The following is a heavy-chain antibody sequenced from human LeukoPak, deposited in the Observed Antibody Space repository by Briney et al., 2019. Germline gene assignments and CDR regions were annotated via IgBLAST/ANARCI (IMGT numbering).Heavy chain of an antibody. Sequence: SETLSLTCAVYGGSFSGYYWSWIRQPPGKGLEWIGEINHSGSTNYNPSLKSRVTISVDTSKNQFSLKLSSVTAADTAVYYCARKNWGTFDYWGQGTLVTVSS. CDR3: ARKNWGTFDY. V-gene: IGHV4-34*01. D-gene: IGHD7-27*01. CDR2: INHSGST. J-gene: IGHJ4*02. CDR1: GGSFSGYY.